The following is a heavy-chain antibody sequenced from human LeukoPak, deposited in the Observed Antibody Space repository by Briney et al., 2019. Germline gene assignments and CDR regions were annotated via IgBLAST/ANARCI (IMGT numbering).Heavy chain of an antibody. D-gene: IGHD3-16*01. Sequence: GGSLRLSCAASGFTFSSYAMSWVRQAPGKGLEWVSDINGSGGNTYYADSVKGRFTISRDNSKNALYLQMNSLRAEDTAVYYCAKMGDRFGLWGHKTKYYMDVWGKGTTVTVSS. CDR3: AKMGDRFGLWGHKTKYYMDV. J-gene: IGHJ6*03. CDR1: GFTFSSYA. V-gene: IGHV3-23*01. CDR2: INGSGGNT.